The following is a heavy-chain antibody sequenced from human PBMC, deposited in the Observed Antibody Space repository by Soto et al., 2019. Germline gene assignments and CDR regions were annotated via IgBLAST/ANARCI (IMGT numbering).Heavy chain of an antibody. J-gene: IGHJ3*02. V-gene: IGHV3-23*01. CDR1: GFIFSNYA. D-gene: IGHD2-21*01. Sequence: EVELLQSGGGLVQPGGSLTLSCAASGFIFSNYAMSWVRQAPGKGLEWVAGMGGANDDTYYADSVRGRFVISRDNFKDTLFLQMNSLRAEDTALYFCAKDRVNHNSVWDPFDIWGQGTMVTVSS. CDR2: MGGANDDT. CDR3: AKDRVNHNSVWDPFDI.